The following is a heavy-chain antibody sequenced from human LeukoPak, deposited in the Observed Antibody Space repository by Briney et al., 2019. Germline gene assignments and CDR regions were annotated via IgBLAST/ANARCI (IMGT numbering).Heavy chain of an antibody. CDR3: ARGHWGLDC. D-gene: IGHD7-27*01. J-gene: IGHJ4*02. V-gene: IGHV3-11*01. CDR2: ISPSGSAK. CDR1: GFTFSNYY. Sequence: GSLRLSCATSGFTFSNYYMGWIRQSPGKGPEWVSYISPSGSAKDYADSVKGRFTISRDNAKNSMYLQMNSLRVDDTAVYFCARGHWGLDCWGQGTLVTVSS.